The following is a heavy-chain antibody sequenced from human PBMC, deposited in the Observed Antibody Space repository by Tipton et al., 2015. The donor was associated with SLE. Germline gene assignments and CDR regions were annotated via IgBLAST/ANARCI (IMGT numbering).Heavy chain of an antibody. CDR1: GFTVSSKY. CDR3: ARDRGWFDP. Sequence: GSLRLSCAASGFTVSSKYMSWVRQAPGKGLEGVSVIYSGGSTYYADSVKGRFTISKDNSKNTLYLQINSLIAEDTAGYYCARDRGWFDPWGQGTLVTVAS. CDR2: IYSGGST. J-gene: IGHJ5*02. V-gene: IGHV3-53*01.